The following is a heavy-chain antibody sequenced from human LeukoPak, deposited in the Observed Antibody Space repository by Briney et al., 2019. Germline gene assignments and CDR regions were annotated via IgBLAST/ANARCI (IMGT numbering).Heavy chain of an antibody. CDR1: GGSISSSSYY. Sequence: SETLSLTCTVSGGSISSSSYYWGWIRQPPGKGLEWIGSIYYSGSTNYNPSLKSRVTISVDTSKNQFSLKLSSVTAADTAVYYCARGLKYYYDSSGYCFDYWGQGTLVTVSS. CDR2: IYYSGST. CDR3: ARGLKYYYDSSGYCFDY. V-gene: IGHV4-39*07. D-gene: IGHD3-22*01. J-gene: IGHJ4*02.